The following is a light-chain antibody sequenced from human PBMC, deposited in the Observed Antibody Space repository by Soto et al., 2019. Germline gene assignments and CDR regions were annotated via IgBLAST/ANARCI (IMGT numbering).Light chain of an antibody. CDR3: QQRSNWPLT. V-gene: IGKV3-11*01. J-gene: IGKJ4*01. CDR1: QSVSSD. CDR2: DAS. Sequence: EIVLTQSPATLSLSPGARAPLSCRASQSVSSDLAWYQQNPGQAPRLLIYDASNRATGIPARFSGSGSGTDFTLTISSLEPEDFAVYYCQQRSNWPLTFGGGTKVDIK.